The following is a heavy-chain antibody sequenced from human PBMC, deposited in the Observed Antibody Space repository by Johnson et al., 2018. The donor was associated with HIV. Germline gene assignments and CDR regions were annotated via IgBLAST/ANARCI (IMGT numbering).Heavy chain of an antibody. CDR3: TTDQVGRNYGGKYHI. CDR2: IKRKSDGGTT. CDR1: GFSFTNAW. Sequence: VQLVESGGGLVKPGGSLRLSCAASGFSFTNAWMSWVRQAPGKGLEWVGHIKRKSDGGTTDYAAPVKGRFTISRDDSKNMLYLQMKSLKTEDTAVYYCTTDQVGRNYGGKYHIWGQGTMVTVSS. J-gene: IGHJ3*02. D-gene: IGHD1-7*01. V-gene: IGHV3-15*01.